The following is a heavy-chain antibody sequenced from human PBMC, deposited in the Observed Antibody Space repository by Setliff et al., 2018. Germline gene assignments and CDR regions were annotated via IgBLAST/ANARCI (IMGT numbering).Heavy chain of an antibody. CDR3: AGSFRGFDY. J-gene: IGHJ4*02. CDR2: INHSGST. CDR1: GGSISSHY. V-gene: IGHV4-34*01. Sequence: SETLSLTCTVSGGSISSHYWSWIRQPPGKGLEWIGEINHSGSTNYNPSLKSRVTISVDTSKNQFSLKLSSVTAADTAVYYCAGSFRGFDYWGQGTLVTVSS.